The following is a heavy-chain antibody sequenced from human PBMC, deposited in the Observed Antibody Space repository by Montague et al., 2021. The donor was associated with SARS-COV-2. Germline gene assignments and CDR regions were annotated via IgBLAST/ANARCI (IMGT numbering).Heavy chain of an antibody. V-gene: IGHV4-39*07. J-gene: IGHJ3*02. CDR3: AKDGEALAWGTFDI. Sequence: TFYNPSLESRVTISVDTSKKQFSLKVNSVTAADTAVYYCAKDGEALAWGTFDIWGQGKMVTVSS. CDR2: T. D-gene: IGHD3-10*01.